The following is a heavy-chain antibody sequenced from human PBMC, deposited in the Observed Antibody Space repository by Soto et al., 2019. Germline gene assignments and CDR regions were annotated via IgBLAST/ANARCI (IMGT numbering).Heavy chain of an antibody. V-gene: IGHV1-69*13. Sequence: SVEVSCKASGVTFSSYASRWVRQAPGQGLEWMGGIIPIFGTANYAQKFQGRVTITADESTSTAYMELSSLRSEDTAVYYCARVLSLRDHAFDIWGQGTMVTVS. CDR3: ARVLSLRDHAFDI. J-gene: IGHJ3*02. CDR2: IIPIFGTA. CDR1: GVTFSSYA. D-gene: IGHD2-21*01.